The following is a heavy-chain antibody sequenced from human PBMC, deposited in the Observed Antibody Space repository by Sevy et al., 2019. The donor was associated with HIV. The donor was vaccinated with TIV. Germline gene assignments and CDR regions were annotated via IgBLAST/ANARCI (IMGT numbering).Heavy chain of an antibody. V-gene: IGHV3-48*01. J-gene: IGHJ4*02. D-gene: IGHD5-12*01. CDR1: GFSFNNYN. Sequence: GGSLRLACAASGFSFNNYNINWVRQAPGKGLEWISYISSSSTVIYYADSVKGRFTISRDNAKNSLYLQMNGLRAEDTAVYYCARDTHDGYFFEYWGQGTLVTVSS. CDR2: ISSSSTVI. CDR3: ARDTHDGYFFEY.